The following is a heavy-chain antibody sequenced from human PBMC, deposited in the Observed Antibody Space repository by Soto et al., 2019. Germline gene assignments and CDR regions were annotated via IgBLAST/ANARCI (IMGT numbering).Heavy chain of an antibody. D-gene: IGHD1-26*01. Sequence: EVQLVESGGDLIKPGGSLRISCAASGFTFSTSWMHWVRQTPGEGLAWVSRINSDGTTINYADSVKGRFTISRDNAKNTLYLQMNSLRADDTAVYYCTRAGSYRFDYWGQGTLVTVSS. V-gene: IGHV3-74*01. CDR1: GFTFSTSW. CDR2: INSDGTTI. CDR3: TRAGSYRFDY. J-gene: IGHJ4*02.